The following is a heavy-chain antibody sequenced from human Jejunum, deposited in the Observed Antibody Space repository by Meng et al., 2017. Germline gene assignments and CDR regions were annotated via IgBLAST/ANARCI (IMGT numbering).Heavy chain of an antibody. D-gene: IGHD1-26*01. CDR1: GFSLSSSQVG. CDR3: AHRLGPHMTTWDVGFFDF. CDR2: IYWDDDK. J-gene: IGHJ4*02. V-gene: IGHV2-5*02. Sequence: QITLKQVGPALLPPTQTLPLTSTFPGFSLSSSQVGVGWIRQPPGKALESRVIIYWDDDKRYNPSLRSRLTITKDTSKNQVVLTMTNMDPVDTATYYCAHRLGPHMTTWDVGFFDFWGQGILVTVSS.